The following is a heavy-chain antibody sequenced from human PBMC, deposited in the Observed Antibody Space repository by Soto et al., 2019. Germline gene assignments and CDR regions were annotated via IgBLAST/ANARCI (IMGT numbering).Heavy chain of an antibody. CDR2: INHSGST. CDR3: ARVRTLITGTSLDY. CDR1: GGSFSGYY. J-gene: IGHJ4*02. Sequence: SETLSLTCGVYGGSFSGYYWTWIRQPPGKGLEWIGEINHSGSTNYKPSLRSRVTISVDTSKNHFSLKVNSVTAADTAVYYCARVRTLITGTSLDYWGQGTLVTVSS. V-gene: IGHV4-34*01. D-gene: IGHD1-20*01.